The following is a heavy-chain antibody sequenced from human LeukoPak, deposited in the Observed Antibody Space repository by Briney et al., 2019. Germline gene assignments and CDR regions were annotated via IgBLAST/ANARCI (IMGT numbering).Heavy chain of an antibody. J-gene: IGHJ4*02. CDR1: GGSISSYY. D-gene: IGHD2-15*01. V-gene: IGHV4-59*01. CDR3: ARDLARGGYVDY. Sequence: SETLSLTCTVSGGSISSYYWSWIRQPPGKGLERIGYIYYSGSTNYNPSLKSRVTISVDTSKNQFSLKLSSVTAADTAVYYCARDLARGGYVDYWGQGTLVTVSS. CDR2: IYYSGST.